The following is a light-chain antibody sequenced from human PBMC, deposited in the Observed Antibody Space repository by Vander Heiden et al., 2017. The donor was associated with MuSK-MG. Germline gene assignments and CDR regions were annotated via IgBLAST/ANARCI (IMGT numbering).Light chain of an antibody. Sequence: QLVLTQSPSASASLGASVKLTCTLSSGHSSYAIAWHQQQPEKGPRYLMRLNSDGSHSKGDGIPERFSGSSYGSERYLTISSLQSEDEADYYCQTWGTGVVFGGGTKLTVL. CDR1: SGHSSYA. V-gene: IGLV4-69*01. J-gene: IGLJ2*01. CDR2: LNSDGSH. CDR3: QTWGTGVV.